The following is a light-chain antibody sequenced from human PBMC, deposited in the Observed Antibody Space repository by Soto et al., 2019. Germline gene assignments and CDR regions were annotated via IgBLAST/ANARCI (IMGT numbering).Light chain of an antibody. J-gene: IGLJ3*02. CDR1: NSNIGDNS. V-gene: IGLV1-44*01. Sequence: QSVLTQPPSASGTPGQVFTISCSGSNSNIGDNSVNWYQQLPGTAPKLLIYSDNPRPSGVPDRFSGSKSGTSASLAISGLQSEDEAEYYCAAWDDSLNGLLFGGGTKLTVL. CDR2: SDN. CDR3: AAWDDSLNGLL.